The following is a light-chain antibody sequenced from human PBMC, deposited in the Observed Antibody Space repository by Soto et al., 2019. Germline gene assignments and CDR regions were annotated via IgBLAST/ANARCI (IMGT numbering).Light chain of an antibody. CDR1: SGSVTAASH. J-gene: IGLJ3*02. V-gene: IGLV8-61*01. CDR3: LLWRDGGIWV. CDR2: STN. Sequence: QTVVTQEPALSVSPGGTVTLTCGLSSGSVTAASHPPWYQQPPGQAPRTLIYSTNTRSSRVPDHLSGAILENKAALTISGARPDGESGYYWLLWRDGGIWVFGGGTALAVL.